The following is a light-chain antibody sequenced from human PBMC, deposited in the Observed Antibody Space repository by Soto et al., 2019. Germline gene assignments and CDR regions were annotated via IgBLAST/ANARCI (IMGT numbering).Light chain of an antibody. V-gene: IGLV1-40*01. Sequence: HSVLTQPPSVSGAPGQRVTISCTGSSSNIGAGYDVHWYQQLPGTAPQLLIYVNSNRPSGVPDRFSGSKSGTSASLAITGLQAEDEADYYCQSYDSSLSAVVFGGGTKLTVL. CDR1: SSNIGAGYD. CDR3: QSYDSSLSAVV. J-gene: IGLJ2*01. CDR2: VNS.